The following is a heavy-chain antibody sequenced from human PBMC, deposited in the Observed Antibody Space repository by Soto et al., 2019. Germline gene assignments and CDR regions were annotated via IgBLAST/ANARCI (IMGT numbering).Heavy chain of an antibody. D-gene: IGHD2-15*01. CDR2: IRGFSPYT. V-gene: IGHV3-21*01. Sequence: GGSLRLSCISSGFTFRTYTMNWVRQAPGKXLEWVSGIRGFSPYTFYAESVKGRFTISRDNAKNSLYLQMNSLRAEDTAVYYCARDRGYDAHDYYYNAMDVWGQGITVTLSS. CDR1: GFTFRTYT. CDR3: ARDRGYDAHDYYYNAMDV. J-gene: IGHJ6*02.